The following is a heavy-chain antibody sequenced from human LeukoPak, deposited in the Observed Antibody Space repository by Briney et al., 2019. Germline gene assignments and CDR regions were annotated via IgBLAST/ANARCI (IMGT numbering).Heavy chain of an antibody. Sequence: SQTLSLTCALSGDSVSSNSAAWNWIRQSPSRGLEWLGRTYYRSKWYNDYAVSVKSRITINPDTSKNQFSLQLNSVTPEDTAVYFCARRLEMATTELDIWGQGILVTVSS. CDR2: TYYRSKWYN. J-gene: IGHJ4*02. V-gene: IGHV6-1*01. D-gene: IGHD5-24*01. CDR1: GDSVSSNSAA. CDR3: ARRLEMATTELDI.